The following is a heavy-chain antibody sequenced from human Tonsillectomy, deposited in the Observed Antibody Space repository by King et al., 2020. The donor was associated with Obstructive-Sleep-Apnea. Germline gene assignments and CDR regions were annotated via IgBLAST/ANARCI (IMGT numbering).Heavy chain of an antibody. D-gene: IGHD1-26*01. J-gene: IGHJ4*02. CDR2: ISSSSSTI. V-gene: IGHV3-48*04. CDR1: GFTFSSYS. Sequence: VQLVESGGGLVQPGGSLRLSCAASGFTFSSYSMNWVRQAPGKGLEWVSYISSSSSTIYYADSVKGRFTISRDNAKNSLYLQMNSLRAEDTAVYYCARDAPWGSYSLLDWGQGPLVTVSS. CDR3: ARDAPWGSYSLLD.